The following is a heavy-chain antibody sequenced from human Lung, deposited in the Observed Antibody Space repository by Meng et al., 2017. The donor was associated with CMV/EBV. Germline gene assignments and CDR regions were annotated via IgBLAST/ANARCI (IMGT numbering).Heavy chain of an antibody. CDR3: LRRSGGSV. CDR1: GDSITNHNW. Sequence: QWQLRESGPELVKPSATLSLTCAASGDSITNHNWWAWVRQPPGKGLEWIGEIPHRGSSAYNPSLKSRVSMSIDKSKNQFSLKLTSVTAADTAVYHCLRRSGGSVWGQGTLVTVSS. J-gene: IGHJ1*01. CDR2: IPHRGSS. D-gene: IGHD3-10*01. V-gene: IGHV4-4*02.